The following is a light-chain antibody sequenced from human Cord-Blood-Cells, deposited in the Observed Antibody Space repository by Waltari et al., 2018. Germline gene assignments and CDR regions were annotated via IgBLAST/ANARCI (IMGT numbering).Light chain of an antibody. CDR1: SSDVGGYNY. V-gene: IGLV2-8*01. J-gene: IGLJ2*01. Sequence: QYALTQPPSASGSPGQSVTISCTGTSSDVGGYNYVSWYQQHPGKAPKLMIYEVSKRPPGVPDRFSGSKSGNTASLTVSGLQAEEEADYYCSSYAGSNNVVFGGGTKLTVL. CDR3: SSYAGSNNVV. CDR2: EVS.